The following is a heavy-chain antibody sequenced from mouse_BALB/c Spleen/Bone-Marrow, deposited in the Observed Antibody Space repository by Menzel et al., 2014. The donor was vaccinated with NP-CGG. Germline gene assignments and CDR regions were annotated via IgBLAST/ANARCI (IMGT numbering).Heavy chain of an antibody. J-gene: IGHJ2*01. CDR2: IYPGDGDT. Sequence: VQLQQSGAELVRPGSSVTISCKASGYAFSVYWMNWVKQRPGQGLEWIGQIYPGDGDTNYNGKFKGRATLTADKSSNTAYIQLSSITSEDSAVYYCARGGISVDYWGQGTTLTVSS. CDR1: GYAFSVYW. V-gene: IGHV1-80*01. CDR3: ARGGISVDY.